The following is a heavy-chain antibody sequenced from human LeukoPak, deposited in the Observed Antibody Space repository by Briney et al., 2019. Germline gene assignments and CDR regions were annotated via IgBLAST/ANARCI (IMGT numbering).Heavy chain of an antibody. D-gene: IGHD4-17*01. CDR2: ISGSGGST. V-gene: IGHV3-23*01. J-gene: IGHJ4*02. CDR3: AKDQGYYGDHRSLDY. Sequence: PGGSLRLSCAASGFTFSSYAMSWVRQAPGKGLEWVSAISGSGGSTYYADSVKGRFTISRDNSKNTLYLQMNSLRAEDTAVYYCAKDQGYYGDHRSLDYWGQGTLVTVSS. CDR1: GFTFSSYA.